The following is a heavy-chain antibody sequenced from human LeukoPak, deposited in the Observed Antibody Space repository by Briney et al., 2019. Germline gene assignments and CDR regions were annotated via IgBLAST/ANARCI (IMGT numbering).Heavy chain of an antibody. J-gene: IGHJ5*02. V-gene: IGHV5-51*01. D-gene: IGHD6-6*01. CDR3: VRQEFEHSSLPNWFDP. CDR2: IYPGDFDA. Sequence: GESLKISFKGSGYRFTSFLIGWVRQSPGKGLEGMAIIYPGDFDAIYSPSLQGHVTISVDNSISTAYLQWSSLKASDTAMYFCVRQEFEHSSLPNWFDPWGQGTLVIVSS. CDR1: GYRFTSFL.